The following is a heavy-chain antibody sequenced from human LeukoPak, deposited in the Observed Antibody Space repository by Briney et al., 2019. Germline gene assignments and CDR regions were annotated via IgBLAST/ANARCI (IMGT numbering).Heavy chain of an antibody. V-gene: IGHV3-74*01. D-gene: IGHD6-25*01. CDR2: MDTDGRTT. CDR1: GFPFGNFW. J-gene: IGHJ5*02. CDR3: ATDVTGSENR. Sequence: GGSLRLSCVVSGFPFGNFWMHWVRQVPGKGLVWVARMDTDGRTTDYADSVKGRFTISRDNARNTLYLQMRSLRADDTALYYCATDVTGSENRWGQGTLVTVSS.